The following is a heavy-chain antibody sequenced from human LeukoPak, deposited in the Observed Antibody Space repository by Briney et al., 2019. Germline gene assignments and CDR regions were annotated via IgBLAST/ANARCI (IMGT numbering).Heavy chain of an antibody. Sequence: GRSLRLSCAASGFTFSDYYMSWIRQAPGKGLEWVSYISSSGSTIYYADSVKGRFTISRDNAKNSLYLQMNSLRAEDTAVYYCARALYSYYDSSGYLDYWGQGTLVTVSS. CDR1: GFTFSDYY. CDR2: ISSSGSTI. CDR3: ARALYSYYDSSGYLDY. D-gene: IGHD3-22*01. V-gene: IGHV3-11*01. J-gene: IGHJ4*02.